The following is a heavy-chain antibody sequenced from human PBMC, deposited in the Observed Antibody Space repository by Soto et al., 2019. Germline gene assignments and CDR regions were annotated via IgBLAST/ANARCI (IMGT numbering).Heavy chain of an antibody. CDR2: IKSIGDGGTT. CDR1: GFTFRSTW. J-gene: IGHJ4*02. Sequence: EVQLVESGGGLVKPGGSLRLACAASGFTFRSTWMNWVRQAPGKGLEWVGRIKSIGDGGTTDYAAPVKGRFTISRDDSKDTPYLQMSSLKAEDTAVYFCSTDPPKLLGPFDYWGQGTLVTVS. CDR3: STDPPKLLGPFDY. V-gene: IGHV3-15*07.